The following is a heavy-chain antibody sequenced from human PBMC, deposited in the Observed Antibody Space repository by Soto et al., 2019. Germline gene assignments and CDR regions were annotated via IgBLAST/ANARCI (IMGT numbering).Heavy chain of an antibody. CDR1: GYTFTSYG. CDR3: ARDRDEYTSSSGFDP. J-gene: IGHJ5*02. V-gene: IGHV1-18*01. CDR2: ITAYYGNT. Sequence: QVQLVQSGAEVKKPGASVKVSCKASGYTFTSYGISWVRQAPGQGLEWMGWITAYYGNTNYAQKFQGRVTMTTDTSTSTAYMELRSLRSDDTAVYFCARDRDEYTSSSGFDPWGQGTLVTVSS. D-gene: IGHD6-6*01.